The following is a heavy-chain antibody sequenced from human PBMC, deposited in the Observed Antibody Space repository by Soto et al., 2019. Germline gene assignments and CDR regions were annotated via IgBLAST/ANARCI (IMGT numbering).Heavy chain of an antibody. V-gene: IGHV3-30-3*01. CDR1: GFTFSSSA. CDR2: ISYDGSNK. CDR3: ARARNRARNYYYYGMDV. J-gene: IGHJ6*02. Sequence: GGSLRLSCAASGFTFSSSAMHWVRQAPGKGLEWVAVISYDGSNKYYADSVKGRFTISRDNSKNTLYLQMNSLRAEDTAVYYCARARNRARNYYYYGMDVWGQGTTVTVSS.